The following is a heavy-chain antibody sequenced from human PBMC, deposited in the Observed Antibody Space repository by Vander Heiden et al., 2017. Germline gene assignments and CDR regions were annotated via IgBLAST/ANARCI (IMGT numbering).Heavy chain of an antibody. CDR1: GFSVSGYY. J-gene: IGHJ6*02. CDR2: IFTGEST. D-gene: IGHD6-6*01. CDR3: ARGFGYSSSSWYFYYGMDV. V-gene: IGHV3-53*02. Sequence: EVQVVETGGGLFQPGGSLRLSCTASGFSVSGYYMSWVRQAPGKGLEWGSVIFTGESTYYADPVKGRFTISRDNSKNTVSLEMNSLRADDTAVYYCARGFGYSSSSWYFYYGMDVWGQGTTVIVSS.